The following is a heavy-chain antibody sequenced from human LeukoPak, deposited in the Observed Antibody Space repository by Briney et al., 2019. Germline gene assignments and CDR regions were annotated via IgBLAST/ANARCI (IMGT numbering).Heavy chain of an antibody. D-gene: IGHD3-9*01. Sequence: ASVKVSCKASGYTFTSYYMHWVRQAPGQGLEWMGIINPSGGSTSYAQKFQDRVTMTRDTSTSTVYMELSSLRSEDTAVYYCARDDTGRLGYFDWPHGIWGQGTLVTVSS. J-gene: IGHJ4*02. CDR3: ARDDTGRLGYFDWPHGI. V-gene: IGHV1-46*01. CDR2: INPSGGST. CDR1: GYTFTSYY.